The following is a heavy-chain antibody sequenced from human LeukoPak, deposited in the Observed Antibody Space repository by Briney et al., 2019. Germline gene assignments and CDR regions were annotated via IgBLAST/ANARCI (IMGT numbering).Heavy chain of an antibody. CDR3: ARAVRIGIAVAGTMDY. J-gene: IGHJ4*02. CDR2: ISAYNGNT. V-gene: IGHV1-18*01. D-gene: IGHD6-19*01. CDR1: GYTFTSYG. Sequence: ASVKVSCKASGYTFTSYGISWVRQAPGQGLEWMGWISAYNGNTNYAQKLQGRVTMTTDTSTSTAYMELRSLRSDDTAVYYCARAVRIGIAVAGTMDYWGQGTLVTVSS.